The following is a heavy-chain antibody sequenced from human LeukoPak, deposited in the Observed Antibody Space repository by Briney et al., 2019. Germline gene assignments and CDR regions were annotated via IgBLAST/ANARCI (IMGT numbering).Heavy chain of an antibody. J-gene: IGHJ4*02. V-gene: IGHV4-34*01. Sequence: PSETLSLTCAVYGGSFSGYYWSWIRQPPGKGLEWIAEINHSGSTNYNPSLKSRVTISVATSKNQFSLKLSSVTAADTAVYYCAREPGTAMVGYYFDYWGQGTLVTVSS. CDR1: GGSFSGYY. D-gene: IGHD5-18*01. CDR3: AREPGTAMVGYYFDY. CDR2: INHSGST.